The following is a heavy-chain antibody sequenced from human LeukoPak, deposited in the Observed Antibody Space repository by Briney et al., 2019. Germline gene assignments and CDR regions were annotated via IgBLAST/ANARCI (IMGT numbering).Heavy chain of an antibody. D-gene: IGHD3-10*01. CDR1: GGSFSGYY. Sequence: SETLSLTCAVYGGSFSGYYWSWIRQPSGKGLEWIGEINHSGSTNYNPSLKSRVTISVDTSKNQFSLKLSSVTAADTAVYYCARQKRITMVRGVVVPYYYYMDVWGKGTTVTISS. CDR2: INHSGST. V-gene: IGHV4-34*01. CDR3: ARQKRITMVRGVVVPYYYYMDV. J-gene: IGHJ6*03.